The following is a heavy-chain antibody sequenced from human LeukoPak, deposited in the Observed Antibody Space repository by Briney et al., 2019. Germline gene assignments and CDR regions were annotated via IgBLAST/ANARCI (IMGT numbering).Heavy chain of an antibody. D-gene: IGHD4-11*01. Sequence: ASVKVSCKASGYTFTGYYMHWVRQAPGQGLEWMGWINPNSGGTNYAQKFQGRVTMTRDTSISTAYMELSRLRSDDTAVYYCARGPMTTVTNYYYYYYMVVWGKGTTVTVSS. J-gene: IGHJ6*03. CDR3: ARGPMTTVTNYYYYYYMVV. CDR2: INPNSGGT. CDR1: GYTFTGYY. V-gene: IGHV1-2*02.